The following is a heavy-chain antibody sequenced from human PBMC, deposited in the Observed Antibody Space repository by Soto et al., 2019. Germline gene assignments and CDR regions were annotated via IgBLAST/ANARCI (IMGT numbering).Heavy chain of an antibody. Sequence: GESLKISCNGSGYSFTSYCIGLVLQMPGKGLEWMGIIYPGDSDTRYSPSFQGQVTISADKSISTAYLQWSSLKASDTAMYYCARLNNDSSGYMDYWGQGTLVTFSS. CDR1: GYSFTSYC. D-gene: IGHD3-22*01. J-gene: IGHJ4*02. CDR2: IYPGDSDT. V-gene: IGHV5-51*01. CDR3: ARLNNDSSGYMDY.